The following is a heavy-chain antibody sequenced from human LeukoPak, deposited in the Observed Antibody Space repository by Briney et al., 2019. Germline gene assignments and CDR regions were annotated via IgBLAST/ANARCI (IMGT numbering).Heavy chain of an antibody. D-gene: IGHD3-10*01. CDR1: AFTFSTYW. CDR3: ARDYYGSGNMDV. CDR2: INQDGSQK. Sequence: GGSLRLSCTASAFTFSTYWMSWVRQAPGKGLEWVANINQDGSQKHYVDSVTGRFTISRDNAKNSLYLQVSSLRDEDTAVYYCARDYYGSGNMDVWGKGTTVTVSS. J-gene: IGHJ6*03. V-gene: IGHV3-7*01.